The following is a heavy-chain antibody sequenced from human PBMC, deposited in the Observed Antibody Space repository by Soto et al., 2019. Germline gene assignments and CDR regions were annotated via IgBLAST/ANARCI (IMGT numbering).Heavy chain of an antibody. V-gene: IGHV4-61*01. CDR2: IYYSGST. CDR1: GGSISSSSYH. Sequence: TLSLTCTVSGGSISSSSYHWSWIRQPPGKGLEWIGYIYYSGSTNYNPSLKSRVTISVDTSKNQFSLKLSSVTAADTAVYYCAREPIAAAGTANNWFDPWGQGTLVTVSS. D-gene: IGHD6-13*01. CDR3: AREPIAAAGTANNWFDP. J-gene: IGHJ5*02.